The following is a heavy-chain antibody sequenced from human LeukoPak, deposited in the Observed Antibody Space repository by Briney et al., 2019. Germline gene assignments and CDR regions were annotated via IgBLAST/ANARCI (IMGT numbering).Heavy chain of an antibody. J-gene: IGHJ5*02. D-gene: IGHD4-11*01. Sequence: SETLSLTCTVSGGSISSYYWNWIRQPPGKGLEWIGYIYYSGSTNYNPSLKSRVTISVDTSKNQFSLKLSSVTAADTAVYYCARLPDYSNYVDWFDPWGQGALVTVSS. CDR3: ARLPDYSNYVDWFDP. V-gene: IGHV4-59*08. CDR2: IYYSGST. CDR1: GGSISSYY.